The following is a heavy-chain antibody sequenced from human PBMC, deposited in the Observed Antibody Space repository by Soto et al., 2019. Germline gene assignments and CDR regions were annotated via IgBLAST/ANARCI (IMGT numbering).Heavy chain of an antibody. V-gene: IGHV5-51*01. CDR1: GCIFSSYW. Sequence: GASLKISCKGSGCIFSSYWIGWARQISGKGLEWMGITHGGDANTRYSPSFEGQVTISTDKSITTAYLQWSSLKASDTAMYYCARRGTYSSGWDYWGQGTLVTVSS. CDR2: THGGDANT. CDR3: ARRGTYSSGWDY. J-gene: IGHJ4*02. D-gene: IGHD6-19*01.